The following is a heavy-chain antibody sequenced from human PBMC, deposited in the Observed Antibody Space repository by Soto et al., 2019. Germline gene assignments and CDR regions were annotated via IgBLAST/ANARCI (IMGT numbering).Heavy chain of an antibody. V-gene: IGHV3-33*01. CDR1: GFTFSSYG. D-gene: IGHD6-13*01. J-gene: IGHJ6*02. CDR2: IWYDGSNK. Sequence: GGSLRLSCAASGFTFSSYGMHWVRQAPGKGLEWVAVIWYDGSNKYYADSVKGRFTISRDNSKNTLYLQMNSLRAEDTAVYYCARDKRQQLAKWGYYYYGMDVWGQGTTVTVSS. CDR3: ARDKRQQLAKWGYYYYGMDV.